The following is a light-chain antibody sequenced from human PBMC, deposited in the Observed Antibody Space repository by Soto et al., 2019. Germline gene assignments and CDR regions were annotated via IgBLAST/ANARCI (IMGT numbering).Light chain of an antibody. V-gene: IGLV2-23*02. CDR1: GSDVGQYNL. Sequence: QSALTQPASVSGSPGQSITISCTGTGSDVGQYNLVSWYQQHPGKAPKLMIFEVSKRPSGVSNRFSGSKSDNTASLTISGLQAEDEADYYCCSYAGDNTDVFGTGTQLTVL. CDR2: EVS. CDR3: CSYAGDNTDV. J-gene: IGLJ1*01.